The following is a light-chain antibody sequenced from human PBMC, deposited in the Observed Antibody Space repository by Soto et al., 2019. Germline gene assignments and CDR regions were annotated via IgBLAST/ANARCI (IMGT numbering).Light chain of an antibody. CDR2: DVS. CDR1: SSDVGGYDY. J-gene: IGLJ2*01. V-gene: IGLV2-14*03. CDR3: SSYTSINTRV. Sequence: QSALTQPASVSGSPGQSITISCTGTSSDVGGYDYVSRYQQHPGKAPKLIIYDVSNWPSGVSDRFSGSKSGNTASLTISGLQAEDEADYYCSSYTSINTRVFGGGTKLTVL.